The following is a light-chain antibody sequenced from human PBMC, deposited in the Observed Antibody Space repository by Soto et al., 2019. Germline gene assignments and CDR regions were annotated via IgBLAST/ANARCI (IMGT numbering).Light chain of an antibody. CDR3: QQYGSSPRT. CDR2: GTS. CDR1: QSFSSN. J-gene: IGKJ1*01. Sequence: EIVLTQSPGTLSLSTGERATLSCRASQSFSSNVAWYQQKPGQDPRLLIYGTSTRVTGIPARFSGSGSGTEFTLTISSLQSEDFAMYYCQQYGSSPRTFGQGTKVDIK. V-gene: IGKV3-15*01.